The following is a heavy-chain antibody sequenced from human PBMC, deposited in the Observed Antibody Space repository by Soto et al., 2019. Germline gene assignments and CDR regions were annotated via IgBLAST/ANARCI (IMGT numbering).Heavy chain of an antibody. CDR2: IIPIFGTA. CDR3: ASLYYDILTGPLGGYYYGMDV. V-gene: IGHV1-69*06. J-gene: IGHJ6*02. D-gene: IGHD3-9*01. CDR1: GGTFSSYA. Sequence: SVKVSCKASGGTFSSYAISCVRQAPGQGLEWMGGIIPIFGTANYAQKFRGRVTITADKSTSTAYMELSSLRSEDTAVYYCASLYYDILTGPLGGYYYGMDVWGQGTTVTVSS.